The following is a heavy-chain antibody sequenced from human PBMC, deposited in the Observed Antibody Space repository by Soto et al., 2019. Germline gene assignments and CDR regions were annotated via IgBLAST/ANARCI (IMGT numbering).Heavy chain of an antibody. CDR2: ISYDGNNK. J-gene: IGHJ6*02. Sequence: GGSLRLSCAASGFTFSSYAMHWVRQAPGKGLEWVAIISYDGNNKYYADSVKGRFTISRDSSKNTVYLQMNSLRAEDTAVYYCAGGYYGMDVWGQGTTVTVSS. CDR1: GFTFSSYA. CDR3: AGGYYGMDV. D-gene: IGHD3-16*01. V-gene: IGHV3-30-3*01.